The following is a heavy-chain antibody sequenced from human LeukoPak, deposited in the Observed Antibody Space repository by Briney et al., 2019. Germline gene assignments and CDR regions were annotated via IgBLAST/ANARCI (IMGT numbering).Heavy chain of an antibody. CDR3: AKDLYYYDSGDYLGAQGIDY. J-gene: IGHJ4*02. CDR1: GFTFSSYG. CDR2: IRYDGSNK. D-gene: IGHD3-22*01. V-gene: IGHV3-30*02. Sequence: PGGSLRLSCAASGFTFSSYGMHWVRQAPGKGLEWVAFIRYDGSNKYYADSVKGRFTISRDNSKSTLYLQMNSLRAEDTAVYYCAKDLYYYDSGDYLGAQGIDYWGKGTLVTVSS.